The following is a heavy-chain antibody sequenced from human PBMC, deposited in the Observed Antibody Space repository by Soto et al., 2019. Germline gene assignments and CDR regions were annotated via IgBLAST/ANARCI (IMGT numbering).Heavy chain of an antibody. CDR1: GFTFSSYG. D-gene: IGHD3-10*01. J-gene: IGHJ6*02. CDR3: ARDRLYGAGLIDF. V-gene: IGHV3-30-3*01. CDR2: ISSDGSDK. Sequence: QVQLVESGGGVVQPGRSLRLSCAASGFTFSSYGMHWVRQAPGKGLEWVAVISSDGSDKYYADSVKGRFTISRDNSKNALYVQVNSILAEAAALYYCARDRLYGAGLIDFWGHGTTVTVSS.